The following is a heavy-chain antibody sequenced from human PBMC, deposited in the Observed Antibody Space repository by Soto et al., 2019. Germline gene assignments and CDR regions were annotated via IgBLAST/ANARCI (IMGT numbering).Heavy chain of an antibody. V-gene: IGHV3-15*01. CDR2: IKSKTDGGTT. CDR1: GFTFSNAW. D-gene: IGHD6-19*01. J-gene: IGHJ6*02. CDR3: TTVGWLVRLRVYYYYGMDV. Sequence: PGGSLRLSCAASGFTFSNAWMSWVRQAPGKGLEWVGRIKSKTDGGTTDYAAPVKGRFTISRDDSKNTLYLQMNSLKTEDTAVYYCTTVGWLVRLRVYYYYGMDVWGQGTTVTAP.